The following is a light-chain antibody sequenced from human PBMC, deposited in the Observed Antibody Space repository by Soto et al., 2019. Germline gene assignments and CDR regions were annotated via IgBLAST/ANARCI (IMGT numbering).Light chain of an antibody. Sequence: ERVMTQSPATLSVSPGERATLSCRASQSVSSNLAWYQQKPGQAPRLLIYGASTRATGIPARFSGSGSGTACTLTISSLQSEDFAVYYCQQYDDWPPWTFGQGTKVDIK. CDR3: QQYDDWPPWT. CDR1: QSVSSN. V-gene: IGKV3-15*01. CDR2: GAS. J-gene: IGKJ1*01.